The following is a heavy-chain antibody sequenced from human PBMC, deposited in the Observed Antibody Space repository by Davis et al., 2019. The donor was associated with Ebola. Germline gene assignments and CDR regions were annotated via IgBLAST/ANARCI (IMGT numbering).Heavy chain of an antibody. CDR1: GFTFDNYA. Sequence: GGSLRLSCAASGFTFDNYAMSWVRQAPGKGLEWVSTIDESGGSPHYSDSVKGRFTLSRDSSKHTLYLQMNSLRAEDTAVYYCAKVERQWEVLRAFDLWGQGTMVTVSP. J-gene: IGHJ3*01. CDR2: IDESGGSP. V-gene: IGHV3-23*01. CDR3: AKVERQWEVLRAFDL. D-gene: IGHD1-26*01.